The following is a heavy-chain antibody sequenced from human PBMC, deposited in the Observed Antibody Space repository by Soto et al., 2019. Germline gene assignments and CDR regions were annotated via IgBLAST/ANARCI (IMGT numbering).Heavy chain of an antibody. CDR3: TTVPYYYDRSGYYVAFDY. CDR2: IKSKTDGGTT. CDR1: GFTFNNAW. D-gene: IGHD3-22*01. V-gene: IGHV3-15*07. Sequence: GGSLRLSCAVSGFTFNNAWMNWVRQAPGKGLEWVGRIKSKTDGGTTAYASPVKGRFIISRDDSKNTLYLQMNSLKTEDTALYYCTTVPYYYDRSGYYVAFDYWGQGTLVTVSS. J-gene: IGHJ4*02.